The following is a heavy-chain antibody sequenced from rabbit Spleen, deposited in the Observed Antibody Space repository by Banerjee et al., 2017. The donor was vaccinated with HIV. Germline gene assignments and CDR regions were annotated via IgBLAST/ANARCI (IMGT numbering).Heavy chain of an antibody. V-gene: IGHV1S45*01. CDR1: GIDFSTYG. J-gene: IGHJ6*01. CDR2: TAAGRSAFT. Sequence: ELVESGGGLVQPGESLKLSCKASGIDFSTYGISWVRQAPGKGLEWIACTAAGRSAFTYYASWAKGRFTCSKASSTTVTLQMTSLTAADTATYFCARDTGSSFSSYGMDLWGPGTLVTVS. CDR3: ARDTGSSFSSYGMDL. D-gene: IGHD8-1*01.